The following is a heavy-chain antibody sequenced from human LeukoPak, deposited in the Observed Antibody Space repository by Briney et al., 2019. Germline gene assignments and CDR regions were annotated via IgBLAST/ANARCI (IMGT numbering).Heavy chain of an antibody. Sequence: PSETLSLTCTVSGGSISSSSYYWGWIRQPPGKGLEWIGSIYYSGTTYSNPSLKSRVTISVDTSKNQFSLKLSSVTAADTAVHYCARHGVRGYCSGGSCFFDYWGQGTLVTVSS. CDR1: GGSISSSSYY. J-gene: IGHJ4*02. CDR2: IYYSGTT. CDR3: ARHGVRGYCSGGSCFFDY. V-gene: IGHV4-39*01. D-gene: IGHD2-15*01.